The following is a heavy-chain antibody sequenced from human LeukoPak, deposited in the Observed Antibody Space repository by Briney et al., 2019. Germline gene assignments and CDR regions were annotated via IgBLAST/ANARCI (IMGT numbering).Heavy chain of an antibody. Sequence: GSLRLSCAASGFSFSGDSMNWVRQAPGKGLEWVAHIRGTSSAMNYAASVRGRFTISRDNAKNALFLEMSSLRAEDTAVYYCARDRDWSFDYWGQGTLVTVSS. CDR1: GFSFSGDS. D-gene: IGHD3-9*01. CDR3: ARDRDWSFDY. V-gene: IGHV3-48*04. J-gene: IGHJ4*02. CDR2: IRGTSSAM.